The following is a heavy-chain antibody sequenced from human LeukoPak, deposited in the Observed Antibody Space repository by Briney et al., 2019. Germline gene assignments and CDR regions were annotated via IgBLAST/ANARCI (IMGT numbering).Heavy chain of an antibody. J-gene: IGHJ4*02. CDR1: GYSISSGYY. V-gene: IGHV4-38-2*02. Sequence: SETLSLTCTVSGYSISSGYYWSWIRQHPGKGLEWIGEINHSGSTNYNPSLKSRVTISVDTSKNQFSLKLSSVTAADTAVYYCASVWGTTSRAADYWGQGTLVTVSS. CDR2: INHSGST. CDR3: ASVWGTTSRAADY. D-gene: IGHD1-7*01.